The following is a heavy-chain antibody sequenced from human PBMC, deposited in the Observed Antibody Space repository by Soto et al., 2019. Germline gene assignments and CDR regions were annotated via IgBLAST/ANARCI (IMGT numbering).Heavy chain of an antibody. J-gene: IGHJ3*02. Sequence: QGTLKESGPTLVKPTQTLTLTCSFSGFSLSTSGVGVGWIRQSPGKALEWLALIYWSGDEHYRPSLKSRLSIIKDTSKNQVVLIMTDMDPVDTATYYCARGLPTLPVFALDIWGQGTMVTVSS. D-gene: IGHD1-1*01. V-gene: IGHV2-5*01. CDR3: ARGLPTLPVFALDI. CDR1: GFSLSTSGVG. CDR2: IYWSGDE.